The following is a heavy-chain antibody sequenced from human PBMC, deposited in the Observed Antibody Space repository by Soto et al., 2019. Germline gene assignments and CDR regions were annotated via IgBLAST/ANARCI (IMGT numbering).Heavy chain of an antibody. J-gene: IGHJ4*02. CDR3: ANFKGSGWPFAY. CDR1: GFTFSDYY. V-gene: IGHV3-11*01. D-gene: IGHD6-19*01. Sequence: QVQLVESGGGLVKPGGSLRLSCAASGFTFSDYYMSWIRQAPGKGLEWISYISSTGNIIYSADSVKGRITISRDNAKNSLYLQMNSLRAEDTAVYYCANFKGSGWPFAYWGQGTLVTVSS. CDR2: ISSTGNII.